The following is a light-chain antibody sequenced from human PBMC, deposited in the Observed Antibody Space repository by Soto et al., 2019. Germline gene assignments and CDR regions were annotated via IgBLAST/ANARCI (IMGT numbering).Light chain of an antibody. CDR2: EVT. CDR1: SSDIGADDF. CDR3: SSYRKTTFPHVV. J-gene: IGLJ2*01. V-gene: IGLV2-14*01. Sequence: QSALTQPASVSGSPGQSITISCTGTSSDIGADDFVSWYQHHPDKTPKLIIFEVTYRPTGISHRFSASKSGNTASLTISGLEAEDEAFYYCSSYRKTTFPHVVFSGGTKVTVL.